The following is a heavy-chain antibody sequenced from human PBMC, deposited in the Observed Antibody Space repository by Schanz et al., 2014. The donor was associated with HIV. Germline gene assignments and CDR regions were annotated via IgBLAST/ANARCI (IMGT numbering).Heavy chain of an antibody. D-gene: IGHD3-9*01. CDR2: IIPKHGTS. Sequence: QVQLVQSGAEVKKPGSSVEVSCKASGDTFSTDAFSWVRQVPGQGLEWMGGIIPKHGTSTSAQRFKGRVALAAATSTSAISLELSSLRSEDTAVYYCARVVYDTQTGSYNGGWHYFDNWGLGTLVTVSS. CDR3: ARVVYDTQTGSYNGGWHYFDN. V-gene: IGHV1-69*06. CDR1: GDTFSTDA. J-gene: IGHJ4*02.